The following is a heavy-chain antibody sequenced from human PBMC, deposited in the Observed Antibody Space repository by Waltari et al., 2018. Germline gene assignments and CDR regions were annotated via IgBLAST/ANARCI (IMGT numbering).Heavy chain of an antibody. CDR2: IRSSGSTI. CDR3: ARRKQLVPIGY. D-gene: IGHD6-6*01. V-gene: IGHV3-48*03. Sequence: EVQLVESGGGLVQPGGSLRLSCAASGFTFSSYEMNWVRKAPGKGLEWVSDIRSSGSTIYYADSVKGRFTIARDNAKNSLYLQMNSLRAEDTAVYYCARRKQLVPIGYWGQGTLVTVSS. J-gene: IGHJ4*02. CDR1: GFTFSSYE.